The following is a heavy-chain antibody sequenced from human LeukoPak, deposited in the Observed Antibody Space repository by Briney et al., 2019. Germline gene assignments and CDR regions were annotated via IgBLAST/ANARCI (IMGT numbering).Heavy chain of an antibody. CDR2: IIPIFGTA. V-gene: IGHV1-69*05. CDR3: ERGGGCSSARCHSHFDY. J-gene: IGHJ4*02. D-gene: IGHD2-2*01. CDR1: RGTLSSYA. Sequence: SVNVSYLSCRGTLSSYAMSGVGQAPGRGVEGMGWIIPIFGTANYAHKFQGRVTIITDKSTSSAYNELSRLRSEETAVYYCERGGGCSSARCHSHFDYWGQGTLVTVSS.